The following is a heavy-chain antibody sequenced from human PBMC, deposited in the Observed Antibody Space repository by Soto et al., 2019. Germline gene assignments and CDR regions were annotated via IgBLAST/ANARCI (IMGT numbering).Heavy chain of an antibody. CDR1: GYTFRSYG. V-gene: IGHV1-18*01. J-gene: IGHJ4*02. CDR3: ARYRGVVTLGSAYYFDY. D-gene: IGHD2-2*01. Sequence: QVQLVQSGPEVKKPGASVKVSCKATGYTFRSYGVTWVRQAPGQGLEWMGWISGYNGNTEYAQKLQGRVTMTTDTSTSTVYMELRSLGSADPAVDYCARYRGVVTLGSAYYFDYWGQGTLVTVSS. CDR2: ISGYNGNT.